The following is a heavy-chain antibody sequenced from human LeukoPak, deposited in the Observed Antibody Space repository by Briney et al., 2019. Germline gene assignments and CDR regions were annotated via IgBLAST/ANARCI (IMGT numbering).Heavy chain of an antibody. CDR1: GYTFTGYY. Sequence: ASVNVSCKASGYTFTGYYMHWVRQAPGQGLEWMGWINPNSGGTNYAQKFQGRVTMTRDTSISTAYMELSRLRSDDTAVYYCALNRLGYFSGGSCYYFDDWGQGTLVTVSS. J-gene: IGHJ4*02. CDR3: ALNRLGYFSGGSCYYFDD. V-gene: IGHV1-2*02. CDR2: INPNSGGT. D-gene: IGHD2-15*01.